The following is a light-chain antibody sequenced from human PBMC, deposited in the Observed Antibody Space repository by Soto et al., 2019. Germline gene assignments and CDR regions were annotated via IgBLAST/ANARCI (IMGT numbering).Light chain of an antibody. CDR1: QSVSSN. CDR3: QQHNNWPLS. J-gene: IGKJ4*01. Sequence: EVVMTQSPATLSVSPGEGAALSCRATQSVSSNLAWYQHKPGQAPRLLIYGASTRASGIPARFSGSGSGTDFTLTISSLQSADVAVYYCQQHNNWPLSFGGGTKVEVK. CDR2: GAS. V-gene: IGKV3-15*01.